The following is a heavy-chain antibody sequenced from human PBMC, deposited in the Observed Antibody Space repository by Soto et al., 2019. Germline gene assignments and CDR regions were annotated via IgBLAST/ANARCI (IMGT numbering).Heavy chain of an antibody. Sequence: EVQLVESGGGLVQPGGSLRLSCAASGFNFRSYEMNWVRQGPGKGLEWVSYISGSASSTYYADSVKGRFTISKDNAKNLVYLQLNSLPDEDPAVYYSTRGRHGGWSFDLWGRGTLVTVSS. CDR3: TRGRHGGWSFDL. CDR2: ISGSASST. D-gene: IGHD3-16*01. J-gene: IGHJ2*01. CDR1: GFNFRSYE. V-gene: IGHV3-48*03.